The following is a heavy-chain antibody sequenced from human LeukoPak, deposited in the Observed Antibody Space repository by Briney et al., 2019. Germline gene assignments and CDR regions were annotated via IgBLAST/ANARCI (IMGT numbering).Heavy chain of an antibody. CDR2: IYSGGST. D-gene: IGHD3-9*01. V-gene: IGHV3-53*01. J-gene: IGHJ4*02. Sequence: PGGSLTLSCAASGFTLSKHWMTWVRQAPGKGLEWVSVIYSGGSTYYADSVKGRFTISRDNSKNTLYLQMNSLRAEDTAVYYCARGPSYYDILTGYYGSYFDYWGQGTLVTVSS. CDR1: GFTLSKHW. CDR3: ARGPSYYDILTGYYGSYFDY.